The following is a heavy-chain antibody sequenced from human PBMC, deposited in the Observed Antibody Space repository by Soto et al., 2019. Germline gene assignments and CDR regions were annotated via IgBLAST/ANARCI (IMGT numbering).Heavy chain of an antibody. Sequence: SETLSLTCTVSGGSISSDDYYWSWVRQPPGKGLEWIGYIYYSGRTNYNPSLESRITISIDTSKNQFSLKLSSVSAADTAVYYCARDRSNSPDYFDYWGQGTLVTVSS. CDR1: GGSISSDDYY. J-gene: IGHJ4*02. CDR3: ARDRSNSPDYFDY. D-gene: IGHD6-6*01. V-gene: IGHV4-30-4*01. CDR2: IYYSGRT.